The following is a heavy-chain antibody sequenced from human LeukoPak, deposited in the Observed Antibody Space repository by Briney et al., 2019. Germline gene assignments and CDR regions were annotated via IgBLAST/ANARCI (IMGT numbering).Heavy chain of an antibody. CDR1: GGSFSGYY. CDR3: ARSLVIAAPYYYYGMDV. V-gene: IGHV4-34*01. J-gene: IGHJ6*02. D-gene: IGHD6-6*01. CDR2: INHSGST. Sequence: SETLSLTCAVYGGSFSGYYWSWIRQPPEKGLEWIGEINHSGSTNYNPSLKSRVTISVDTSKNQFSLKLSSVTAADTAVYYCARSLVIAAPYYYYGMDVWGQGTTVTVSS.